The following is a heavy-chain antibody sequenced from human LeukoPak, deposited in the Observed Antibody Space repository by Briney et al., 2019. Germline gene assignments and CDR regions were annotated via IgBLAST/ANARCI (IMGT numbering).Heavy chain of an antibody. V-gene: IGHV1-69*05. CDR1: GGTFSSYA. J-gene: IGHJ5*02. CDR3: ARAHYYDSSGYSPFDP. Sequence: SVKVSCKASGGTFSSYAISWVRQAPGQGLEWMGGIIPIFGTANYAQKFQGRVTITTDESTSTAYMELSSLRSEDTAVYYCARAHYYDSSGYSPFDPWGQGTLVTASS. CDR2: IIPIFGTA. D-gene: IGHD3-22*01.